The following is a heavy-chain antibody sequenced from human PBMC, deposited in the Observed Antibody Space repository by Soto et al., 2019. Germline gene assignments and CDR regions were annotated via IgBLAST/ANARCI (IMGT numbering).Heavy chain of an antibody. CDR3: ARDHTYSSGWY. V-gene: IGHV3-30-3*01. D-gene: IGHD6-19*01. J-gene: IGHJ4*02. CDR1: GFTFSSYA. CDR2: ISYDGSNK. Sequence: QVQLVESGGGVVQPGRSLRLSCAASGFTFSSYAMHWVRQAPGKGLEWVAVISYDGSNKYYADSVKGRFTISRDNSKNTLYLQMISLRAEDTAVYYWARDHTYSSGWYSGQGTLVTVSS.